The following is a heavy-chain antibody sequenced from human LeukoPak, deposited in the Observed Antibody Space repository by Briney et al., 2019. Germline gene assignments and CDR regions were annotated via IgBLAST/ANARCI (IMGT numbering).Heavy chain of an antibody. CDR1: GFTFSSYA. D-gene: IGHD3-3*01. CDR2: ISGSGGST. Sequence: PGGSLRLSCAASGFTFSSYAMSWVRQAPGKGLEWVSAISGSGGSTYYADSVKGRFTISRDNSKNTLYLQMNSLRAEDTAVYYCASATVLLRFLEWPYIPTFDYWGQGTLVTVSS. V-gene: IGHV3-23*01. J-gene: IGHJ4*02. CDR3: ASATVLLRFLEWPYIPTFDY.